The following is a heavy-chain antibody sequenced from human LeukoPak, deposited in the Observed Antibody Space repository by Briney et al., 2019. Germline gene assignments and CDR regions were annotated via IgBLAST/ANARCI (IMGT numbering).Heavy chain of an antibody. CDR2: INHSGST. Sequence: SETLSLTCAVSGGSISSSNWWSWVRQPPGKGLEWIGEINHSGSTNYNPSLKSRVTISVDTSKNQFSLKLSSVTAADTAVYYCARGEPRDGYNYSYFDYWGQGTLVTVSS. CDR1: GGSISSSNW. CDR3: ARGEPRDGYNYSYFDY. J-gene: IGHJ4*02. V-gene: IGHV4-4*02. D-gene: IGHD5-24*01.